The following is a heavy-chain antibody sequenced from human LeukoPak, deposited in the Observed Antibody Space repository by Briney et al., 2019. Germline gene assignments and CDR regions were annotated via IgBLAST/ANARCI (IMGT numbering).Heavy chain of an antibody. CDR1: GYAFTSYY. CDR3: ASGTGTGRYHYYGMDV. Sequence: ASVKVSCKASGYAFTSYYMHWVRQAPGQGLEWMGIINPSGGSTSYAQKFQGRVTMTRDTSTSTVYMELSSLRSEDTAVYYCASGTGTGRYHYYGMDVWGQGTTVTVSS. V-gene: IGHV1-46*01. CDR2: INPSGGST. J-gene: IGHJ6*02. D-gene: IGHD1-1*01.